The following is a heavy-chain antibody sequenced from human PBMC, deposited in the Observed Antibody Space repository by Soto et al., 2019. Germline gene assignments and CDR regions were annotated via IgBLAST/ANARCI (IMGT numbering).Heavy chain of an antibody. D-gene: IGHD3-3*01. CDR2: IYYSGST. Sequence: SETLSLTCTVSGCSISSYYWSWIRQPPGKGLEWIGYIYYSGSTNYNPSLKSRVTISVDTSKNQFSLKLSSVTAADTAVYYCAGQYYDFWSGSSYYGMDVWGQGTTVTAP. V-gene: IGHV4-59*01. CDR1: GCSISSYY. J-gene: IGHJ6*02. CDR3: AGQYYDFWSGSSYYGMDV.